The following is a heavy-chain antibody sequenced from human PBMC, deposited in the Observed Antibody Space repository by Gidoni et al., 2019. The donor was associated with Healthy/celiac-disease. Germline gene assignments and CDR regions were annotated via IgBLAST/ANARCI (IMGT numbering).Heavy chain of an antibody. V-gene: IGHV4-59*08. J-gene: IGHJ5*02. Sequence: QVQLQESGPGLVKPSETLSLTCTVSGGSISSYYWSWIRQPPGKGLEWIGYIYYSGSTNYNPSLKSRVTISVDTSKNQFSLKLSSVTAADTAVYYCARRQYCSSTSCYGLGWFDPWGQGTLVTVSS. CDR3: ARRQYCSSTSCYGLGWFDP. CDR2: IYYSGST. D-gene: IGHD2-2*01. CDR1: GGSISSYY.